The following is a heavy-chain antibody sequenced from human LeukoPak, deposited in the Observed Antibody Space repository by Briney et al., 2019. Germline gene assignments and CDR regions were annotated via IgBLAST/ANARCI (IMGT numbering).Heavy chain of an antibody. Sequence: GGSLRLSCAASGFTFSDYYMEWIRQAPGKGLEWVSYIGRSTTNTYYADSVKGRFTISRDNAKNSLYLQMNSLRVEDTAVYYCARTNSGSDFWGQGTLVTVSS. CDR1: GFTFSDYY. D-gene: IGHD5-12*01. V-gene: IGHV3-11*01. J-gene: IGHJ4*02. CDR2: IGRSTTNT. CDR3: ARTNSGSDF.